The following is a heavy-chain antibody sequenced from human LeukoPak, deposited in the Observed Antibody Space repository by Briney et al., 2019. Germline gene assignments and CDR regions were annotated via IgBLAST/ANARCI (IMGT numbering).Heavy chain of an antibody. CDR3: AKDDAFDI. Sequence: GGFLRLSCAASGFTFDDYAMHWVRQAPGKGLEWVSGISWNSGSIGYADSVKGRFTISRDNAKNSLYLQMNSLRAEDTALYYCAKDDAFDIWGQGTMVTVSS. J-gene: IGHJ3*02. V-gene: IGHV3-9*01. CDR1: GFTFDDYA. CDR2: ISWNSGSI.